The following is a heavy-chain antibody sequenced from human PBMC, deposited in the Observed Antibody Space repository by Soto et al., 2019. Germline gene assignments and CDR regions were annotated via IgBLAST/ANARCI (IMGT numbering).Heavy chain of an antibody. J-gene: IGHJ6*02. CDR2: IYYSGST. V-gene: IGHV4-59*01. CDR3: ARDNRIQLRYYYGMDV. D-gene: IGHD5-18*01. CDR1: GGSISSYY. Sequence: SETLSLTCTVSGGSISSYYWSWIRQPPGKGLEWIGYIYYSGSTNYNPSLKSRVTISVDTSKNQFSLKLSSVAAADTAVYYCARDNRIQLRYYYGMDVWGQGTTVTVSS.